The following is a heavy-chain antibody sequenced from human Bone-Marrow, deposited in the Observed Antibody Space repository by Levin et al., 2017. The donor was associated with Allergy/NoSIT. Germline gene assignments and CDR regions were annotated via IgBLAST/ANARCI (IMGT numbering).Heavy chain of an antibody. CDR1: GFSLSTSGVG. J-gene: IGHJ4*02. Sequence: VSGPTLVKPKQTLTLTCTFSGFSLSTSGVGVGWIRQPPGKALEWLALIYWDDDLRYSPSLQSRLTITKDTSKNQVVLTMTNMAPADTGTYFCAHSQSLRPGLPGYNYGPFDFWGQGTLVIVSS. CDR3: AHSQSLRPGLPGYNYGPFDF. V-gene: IGHV2-5*02. D-gene: IGHD5-18*01. CDR2: IYWDDDL.